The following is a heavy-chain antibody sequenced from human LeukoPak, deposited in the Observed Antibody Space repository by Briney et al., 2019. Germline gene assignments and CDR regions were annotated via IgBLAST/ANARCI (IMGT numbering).Heavy chain of an antibody. CDR1: GITVSSNY. CDR3: ATCWGFAGDY. D-gene: IGHD7-27*01. Sequence: PGGSLRLSCAASGITVSSNYMSWVRQPPGKGLEWVSLIYTDGRTFYADSVKGRFTISRDTSKNTVYLQMNSLRAEDTALYYCATCWGFAGDYWGQGILDTVSS. CDR2: IYTDGRT. V-gene: IGHV3-53*01. J-gene: IGHJ4*02.